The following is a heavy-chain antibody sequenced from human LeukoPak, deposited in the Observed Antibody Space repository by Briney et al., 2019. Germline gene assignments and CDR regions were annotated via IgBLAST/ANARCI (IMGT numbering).Heavy chain of an antibody. CDR1: GFTFSNYA. V-gene: IGHV3-23*01. D-gene: IGHD3-9*01. CDR3: AKWGDYDVLTGYYVPDY. CDR2: ILGSGGST. Sequence: GASLRLPCAASGFTFSNYAMSWVRQAPGKGLEWVSAILGSGGSTYYADSVKGRFTVSRNNSKSTLYLQMNSLRAEDTALYYCAKWGDYDVLTGYYVPDYWGQGTLVTVSS. J-gene: IGHJ4*02.